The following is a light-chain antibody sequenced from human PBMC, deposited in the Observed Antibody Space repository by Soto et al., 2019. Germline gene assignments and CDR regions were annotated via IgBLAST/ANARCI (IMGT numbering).Light chain of an antibody. CDR1: SSNIGAGND. CDR2: GNN. CDR3: QSYDSSLRGYV. V-gene: IGLV1-40*01. J-gene: IGLJ1*01. Sequence: QSVLTQPPSVSGAPGQRVTISCTGGSSNIGAGNDAQWYQQLPGTAPKLLIFGNNNRPSGVPDRFSGSKSGTSASLAISGLQAEDEAEYYCQSYDSSLRGYVFGTGTKVTVL.